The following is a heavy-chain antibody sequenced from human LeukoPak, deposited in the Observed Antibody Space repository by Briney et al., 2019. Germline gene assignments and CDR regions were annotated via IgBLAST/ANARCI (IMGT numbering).Heavy chain of an antibody. CDR1: GTSTRSFY. J-gene: IGHJ4*02. CDR3: AKSLSLGQRYFDS. CDR2: IYYTGTH. V-gene: IGHV4-59*01. Sequence: SETLSLTCTISGTSTRSFYWSWIRQPPGKGLEWIGYIYYTGTHNYNPSLKSRVAMSVDTSQSQFSLKLNSVTPADTAVYFCAKSLSLGQRYFDSWGQGILVTVSS. D-gene: IGHD1/OR15-1a*01.